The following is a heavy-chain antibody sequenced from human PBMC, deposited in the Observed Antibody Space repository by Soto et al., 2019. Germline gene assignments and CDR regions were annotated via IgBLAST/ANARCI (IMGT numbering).Heavy chain of an antibody. CDR3: AHSRCPPCDYDNLWNLDY. CDR2: IYWDDDK. D-gene: IGHD5-12*01. CDR1: GFSLSTSGVG. Sequence: SGPTLVHPTQTLTLTCTFSGFSLSTSGVGVGWIRQPPGKALEWLALIYWDDDKRYSPSLKSRLTITKDTSKNQVVLTMTNMDPVDTATYYCAHSRCPPCDYDNLWNLDYWGQGTLVTVSS. J-gene: IGHJ4*02. V-gene: IGHV2-5*02.